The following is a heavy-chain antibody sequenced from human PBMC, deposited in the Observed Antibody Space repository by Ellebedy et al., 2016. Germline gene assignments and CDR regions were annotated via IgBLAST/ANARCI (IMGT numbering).Heavy chain of an antibody. V-gene: IGHV3-23*01. J-gene: IGHJ4*02. Sequence: GGSLRLSCAASGFTFSSYAMSWVRQAPGKGLEWVSAISGSGGSTYYADSVKGRFTISRDNSKNTLYLQMNSLRAEDTAVYYCAKDLKPAAYYGSGSYTPRWDYWGQGTLVTVSS. CDR3: AKDLKPAAYYGSGSYTPRWDY. D-gene: IGHD3-10*01. CDR1: GFTFSSYA. CDR2: ISGSGGST.